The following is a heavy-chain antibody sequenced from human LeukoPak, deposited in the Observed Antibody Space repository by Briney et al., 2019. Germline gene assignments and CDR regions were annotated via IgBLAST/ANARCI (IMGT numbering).Heavy chain of an antibody. CDR3: ARGWLNYYYYGMDV. V-gene: IGHV3-53*01. CDR1: GFTVSSNY. J-gene: IGHJ6*02. Sequence: GGSLRLSCAASGFTVSSNYMSWVRQAPGKGLEWVSVIYSGGSTYYADSVKGRFTISRDNSKNTLYLQMNSLRAEDTAVYYCARGWLNYYYYGMDVWGQGTTVTVSS. CDR2: IYSGGST. D-gene: IGHD5-12*01.